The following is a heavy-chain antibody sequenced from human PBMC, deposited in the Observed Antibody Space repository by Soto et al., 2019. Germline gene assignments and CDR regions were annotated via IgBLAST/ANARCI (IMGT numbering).Heavy chain of an antibody. CDR3: ARDGSRYYDFWSGPPSYGMDV. CDR2: ISSSGSTI. D-gene: IGHD3-3*01. J-gene: IGHJ6*02. CDR1: GFTFSDYY. Sequence: PGGSLRLSCAASGFTFSDYYMSWIRQAPGKGLEWVSYISSSGSTIYYADSVKGRFTISRDNAKNSLYLQMNSLRAEDTAVYYCARDGSRYYDFWSGPPSYGMDVWGQGTTVTVS. V-gene: IGHV3-11*01.